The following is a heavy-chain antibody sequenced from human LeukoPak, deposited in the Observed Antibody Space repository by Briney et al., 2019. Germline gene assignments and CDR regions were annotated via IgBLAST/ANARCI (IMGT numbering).Heavy chain of an antibody. V-gene: IGHV3-33*01. CDR2: IWNDGSNE. CDR1: GFTFNKYG. Sequence: GSLRLSCVASGFTFNKYGIHWVRQAPGKGLEWVAVIWNDGSNEYYADSVKGRLAISRDNDKNTVNLQMNSLRAEDTAVYYCARDGSGLAVRGWFDFWGQGTLVTVSS. D-gene: IGHD3-10*01. CDR3: ARDGSGLAVRGWFDF. J-gene: IGHJ5*01.